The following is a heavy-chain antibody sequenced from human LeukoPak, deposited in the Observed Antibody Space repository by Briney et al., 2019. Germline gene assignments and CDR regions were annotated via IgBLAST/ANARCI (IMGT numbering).Heavy chain of an antibody. D-gene: IGHD2-21*01. CDR2: IRADAHAGTA. J-gene: IGHJ4*02. CDR3: AKNRRGAYGYYFDY. CDR1: GFPFGDHA. Sequence: GGSLRLSCIASGFPFGDHAMGWFRQAPEKGLEWVGFIRADAHAGTAEYAVSVRGRFIISRDDSKSIAYLQMNSLQPEDTAVYFCAKNRRGAYGYYFDYWGQGTLVTVSS. V-gene: IGHV3-49*03.